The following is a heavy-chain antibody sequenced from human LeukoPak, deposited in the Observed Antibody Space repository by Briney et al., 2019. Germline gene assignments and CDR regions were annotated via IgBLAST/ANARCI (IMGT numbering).Heavy chain of an antibody. CDR2: INPNSGGT. CDR1: GYTFTGYY. Sequence: GASVKVSCKASGYTFTGYYMHWVRQAPGQGLEWMGWINPNSGGTNYAQKSQGRGTMPRDTSISTAYMELSSLRSDDTAVYYCARRGSHCSGSSCYGTFDYWGQGTLVTVSS. D-gene: IGHD2-15*01. CDR3: ARRGSHCSGSSCYGTFDY. V-gene: IGHV1-2*02. J-gene: IGHJ4*02.